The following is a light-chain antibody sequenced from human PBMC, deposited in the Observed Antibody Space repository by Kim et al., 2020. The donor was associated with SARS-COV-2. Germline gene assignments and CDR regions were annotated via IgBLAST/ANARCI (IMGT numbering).Light chain of an antibody. CDR2: EVS. Sequence: SPGQSITISCTGTSGDVGSYNLVSWYQQHPGKAPKLMIYEVSERPSGVSNRFSGSKSGNTASLTIAGLQAEDEADYYCGSCAGSRVFGGGTQLTVL. CDR3: GSCAGSRV. V-gene: IGLV2-23*02. CDR1: SGDVGSYNL. J-gene: IGLJ3*02.